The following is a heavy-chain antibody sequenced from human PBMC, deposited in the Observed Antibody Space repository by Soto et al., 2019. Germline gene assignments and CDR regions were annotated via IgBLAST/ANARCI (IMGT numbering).Heavy chain of an antibody. V-gene: IGHV3-74*01. CDR1: GFTFSSYW. CDR2: INSDGSST. Sequence: GSLRLSCAASGFTFSSYWMHWVRQAPGKGLVWVSRINSDGSSTSYADSVKGRFTISRDNAKNTLYLQMNSLRAEDTAVYYCARAPRGVVTLDVWGKGTTVTVSS. D-gene: IGHD3-3*01. J-gene: IGHJ6*04. CDR3: ARAPRGVVTLDV.